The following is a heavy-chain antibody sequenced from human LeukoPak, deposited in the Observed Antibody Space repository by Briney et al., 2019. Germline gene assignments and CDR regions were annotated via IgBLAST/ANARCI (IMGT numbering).Heavy chain of an antibody. V-gene: IGHV3-7*01. J-gene: IGHJ4*02. CDR2: IKQDGSET. D-gene: IGHD6-19*01. CDR3: ARGGYSSAWYWNYFEY. Sequence: GGPLRLSCAASGFTFSRYWMSWVRQAPGRGLEWVANIKQDGSETYYVDSVGGRFTISRDNARNSLFLQMNSLRAEDTAVYYCARGGYSSAWYWNYFEYWGQGALVTVSS. CDR1: GFTFSRYW.